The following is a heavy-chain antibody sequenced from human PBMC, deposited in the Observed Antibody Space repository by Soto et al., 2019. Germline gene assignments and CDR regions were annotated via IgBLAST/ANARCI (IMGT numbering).Heavy chain of an antibody. D-gene: IGHD5-18*01. CDR2: ISYDGGLQ. J-gene: IGHJ4*02. CDR1: GFTFTSYG. Sequence: QAHLVESGGGVVQPGRSLRLSCAASGFTFTSYGMHWVRQAPGTRLEWVAVISYDGGLQHYADPVKGRFTISRDNYKNMVLLQMNSLRAEDTAVYYCVSDRGYGHASVPYSWGQGTLVSVSS. CDR3: VSDRGYGHASVPYS. V-gene: IGHV3-30*03.